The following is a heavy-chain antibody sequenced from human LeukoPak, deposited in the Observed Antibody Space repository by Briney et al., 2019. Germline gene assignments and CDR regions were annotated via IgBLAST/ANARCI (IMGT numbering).Heavy chain of an antibody. V-gene: IGHV4-59*01. CDR3: ASISSWPMPTYFDY. D-gene: IGHD6-13*01. CDR1: GVSISSYY. Sequence: SETLSLTCSVSGVSISSYYWSWIRQPPGKGLEWIGYIYYSGSTNYNPSLKSRVTISVDTSKNQFSLKLSSVTAADTAVYYCASISSWPMPTYFDYWGQGTLVTVSS. J-gene: IGHJ4*02. CDR2: IYYSGST.